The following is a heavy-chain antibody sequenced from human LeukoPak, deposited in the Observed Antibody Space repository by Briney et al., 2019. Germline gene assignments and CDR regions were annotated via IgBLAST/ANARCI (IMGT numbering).Heavy chain of an antibody. CDR3: ARSSEGRYYYDSSGYTYYYYYMDV. CDR1: GGSISITSYY. Sequence: SETLSLTCTVSGGSISITSYYWGWIRQPPGKGLEWIGYIYYSGSTNYNPSLKSRVTISVDTSKNQFSLKLSSVTAADTAVYYCARSSEGRYYYDSSGYTYYYYYMDVWGKGTTVTISS. V-gene: IGHV4-61*05. CDR2: IYYSGST. D-gene: IGHD3-22*01. J-gene: IGHJ6*03.